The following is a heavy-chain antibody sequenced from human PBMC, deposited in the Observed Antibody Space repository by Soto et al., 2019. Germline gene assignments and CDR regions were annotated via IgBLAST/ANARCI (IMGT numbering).Heavy chain of an antibody. J-gene: IGHJ4*02. V-gene: IGHV3-23*01. CDR3: AKAWGIDY. CDR2: ISGSGSST. CDR1: GFTFSGFT. D-gene: IGHD7-27*01. Sequence: GGSLRLSCAASGFTFSGFTMSWVRQAPGKGLEWVSTISGSGSSTYSADSVKGRFTISRDNSKNTLYLQMNSLRVEDTAIYYCAKAWGIDYWGQGTQVTVSS.